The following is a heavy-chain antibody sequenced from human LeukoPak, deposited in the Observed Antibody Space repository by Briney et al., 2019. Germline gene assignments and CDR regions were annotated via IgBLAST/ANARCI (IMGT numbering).Heavy chain of an antibody. J-gene: IGHJ2*01. CDR1: GGTFSSYA. D-gene: IGHD6-19*01. CDR3: ARDPLLIAVAGNLFGYFDL. CDR2: IIPIFGTA. V-gene: IGHV1-69*05. Sequence: EASVKVSCKASGGTFSSYAISWVRQAPGQGLEWMGGIIPIFGTANYAQKFQGRVTITTDESTSTAYMELSSLRSEDTAVYYCARDPLLIAVAGNLFGYFDLWGRGTLVTVSS.